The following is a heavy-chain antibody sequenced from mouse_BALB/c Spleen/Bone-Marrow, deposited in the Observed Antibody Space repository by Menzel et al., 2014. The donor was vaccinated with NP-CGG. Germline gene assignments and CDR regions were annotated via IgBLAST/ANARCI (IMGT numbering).Heavy chain of an antibody. D-gene: IGHD1-1*01. V-gene: IGHV3-8*02. CDR2: ISYSGST. Sequence: EVKLMESGPSLVKPSQTLSLTCSVTGDSITSGYWNWIRKFPGNKLEYMGYISYSGSTYYNPSLKSRISITRNTSKNQYYLQLNSVTTEDTATYCCARILLRSYAMNYWGQGTSVTVSS. J-gene: IGHJ4*01. CDR1: GDSITSGY. CDR3: ARILLRSYAMNY.